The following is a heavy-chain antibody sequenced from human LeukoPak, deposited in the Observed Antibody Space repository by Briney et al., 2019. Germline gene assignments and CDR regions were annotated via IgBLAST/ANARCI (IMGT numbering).Heavy chain of an antibody. D-gene: IGHD6-13*01. Sequence: ASVKVSCKASGYTFTGYYMHWVRQAPGQGLEWMGWINPNSGGTNYAQKFQGRVTMTRDTSISTAYMELSRLRSDDTAVYYCARERYSSSWYRSEDAFDIWGQGTMVTASS. CDR1: GYTFTGYY. J-gene: IGHJ3*02. CDR2: INPNSGGT. CDR3: ARERYSSSWYRSEDAFDI. V-gene: IGHV1-2*02.